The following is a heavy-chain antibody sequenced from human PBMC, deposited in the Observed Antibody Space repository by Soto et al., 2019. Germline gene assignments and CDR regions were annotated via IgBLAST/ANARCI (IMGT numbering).Heavy chain of an antibody. Sequence: SETLSLTCAVYGGSFSGYYWSWIRQPPGKGLEWIGEINHSGSTNYNPSLKSRVTISVDTSKNQFSLKLSSVTAADTAVYYCARGRFTMVRRGYPARYFDYWGQGVLVTVSS. D-gene: IGHD3-10*01. CDR1: GGSFSGYY. CDR3: ARGRFTMVRRGYPARYFDY. CDR2: INHSGST. V-gene: IGHV4-34*01. J-gene: IGHJ4*02.